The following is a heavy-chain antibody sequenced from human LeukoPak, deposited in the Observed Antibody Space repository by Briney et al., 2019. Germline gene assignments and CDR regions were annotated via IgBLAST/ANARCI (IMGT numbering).Heavy chain of an antibody. CDR2: MYYPGST. CDR3: TSDRRISWIYY. J-gene: IGHJ4*02. V-gene: IGHV4-39*01. CDR1: GGSISSINYH. Sequence: SETLSLTCTVSGGSISSINYHWGWIRQPPGKGLEWIGTMYYPGSTYYNPSLKSRVTISVDTSKNQFSLRLSSVTVADTAMYYCTSDRRISWIYYWGQGTLVTVPS. D-gene: IGHD6-13*01.